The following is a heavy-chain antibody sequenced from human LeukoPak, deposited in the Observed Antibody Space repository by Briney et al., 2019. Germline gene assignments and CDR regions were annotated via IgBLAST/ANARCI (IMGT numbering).Heavy chain of an antibody. V-gene: IGHV4-59*01. D-gene: IGHD2-2*01. CDR1: GGSISSYY. Sequence: SETLSLTCTVSGGSISSYYWSWLRQPPGKGLEWIGYIYYSGSTNYNPSLKSRVTISVDTSKNQFSLKLSSVTAADTAVYYCAREGPAADFDYWGQGTLVTVSS. J-gene: IGHJ4*02. CDR2: IYYSGST. CDR3: AREGPAADFDY.